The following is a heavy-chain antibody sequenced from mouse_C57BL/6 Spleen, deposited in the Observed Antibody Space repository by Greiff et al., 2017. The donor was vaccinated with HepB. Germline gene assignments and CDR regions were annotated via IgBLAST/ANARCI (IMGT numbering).Heavy chain of an antibody. J-gene: IGHJ3*01. Sequence: VQLQQPGAELVMPGASVKLSCKASGYTFTSYWMHWVKQRPGQGLEWIGEIDPSDSYTNYNQKFKGKSTLTVDKSSSTAYMQLSSLTSEDSAVYYCARYSNYFAGFAYWGQGTLVTVSA. CDR2: IDPSDSYT. CDR3: ARYSNYFAGFAY. D-gene: IGHD2-5*01. CDR1: GYTFTSYW. V-gene: IGHV1-69*01.